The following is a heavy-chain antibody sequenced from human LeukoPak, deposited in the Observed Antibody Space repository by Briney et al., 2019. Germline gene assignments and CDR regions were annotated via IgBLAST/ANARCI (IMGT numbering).Heavy chain of an antibody. CDR3: ARDYDVLTACPPTQLFDP. V-gene: IGHV4-4*07. D-gene: IGHD3-9*01. CDR1: GGSISSYY. J-gene: IGHJ5*02. Sequence: PSETLSLTCTVSGGSISSYYWSWIRQPAGKGLEWIGRIYTSGSTNYNPSLKSRVTMSVDTSKNQFSLKLNSVTAADTAVYYCARDYDVLTACPPTQLFDPWGQGTLVTVSS. CDR2: IYTSGST.